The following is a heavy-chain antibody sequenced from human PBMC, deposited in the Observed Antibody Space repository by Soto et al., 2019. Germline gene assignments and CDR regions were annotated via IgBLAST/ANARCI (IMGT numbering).Heavy chain of an antibody. CDR2: ISGSGGST. D-gene: IGHD2-15*01. J-gene: IGHJ4*01. V-gene: IGHV3-23*01. CDR3: AKPRACSGGSCNTFDY. CDR1: GFTFSSYA. Sequence: PVGSLRLSCAASGFTFSSYAMSWVRQAPGKGLEWVSAISGSGGSTYYADSVKGRFTISRDNSKNTLYLQMNSLRAEDTAVYYCAKPRACSGGSCNTFDYWGHGTLVPVSS.